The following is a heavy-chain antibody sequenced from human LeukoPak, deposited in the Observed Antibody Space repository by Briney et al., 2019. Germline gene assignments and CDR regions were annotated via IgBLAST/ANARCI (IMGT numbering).Heavy chain of an antibody. D-gene: IGHD2-15*01. CDR3: ATENYGSLAG. CDR2: ISSGSRDI. Sequence: GGSLRLSCAASGFTFSTYTMNWVRQAPGKGLEWVSSISSGSRDIYYADSVKGRFTISRDNAKNSLYLQINSLRAEDTAVYYCATENYGSLAGWGQGTLVTVSS. V-gene: IGHV3-21*01. CDR1: GFTFSTYT. J-gene: IGHJ4*02.